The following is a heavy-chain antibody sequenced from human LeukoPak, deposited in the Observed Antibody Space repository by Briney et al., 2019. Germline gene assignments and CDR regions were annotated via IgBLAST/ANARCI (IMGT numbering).Heavy chain of an antibody. CDR2: IIPIFGTA. D-gene: IGHD6-19*01. V-gene: IGHV1-69*01. J-gene: IGHJ4*02. CDR1: GGTFSSYA. CDR3: AREGSDWVNFDY. Sequence: GASVTVSCTASGGTFSSYAISWVRQAPGQGLEWMGGIIPIFGTANYAQKFQGRVTITADESTSTAYMELSSLRSEDTAVYYCAREGSDWVNFDYWGQGTLVTVSS.